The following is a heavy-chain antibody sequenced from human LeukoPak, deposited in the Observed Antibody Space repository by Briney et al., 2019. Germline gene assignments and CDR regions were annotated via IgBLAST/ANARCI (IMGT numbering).Heavy chain of an antibody. Sequence: GGSLRLSCAASGFTVSSSYMSWVRQAPGKGLEWVSVIYSGGSTYYADSVKGRFTISRDNSKNTLYLQMNSLRAEDTAVYYCARVEVRWQSRFLDYWGQGTLVTVSS. CDR1: GFTVSSSY. CDR3: ARVEVRWQSRFLDY. D-gene: IGHD4-23*01. CDR2: IYSGGST. V-gene: IGHV3-66*01. J-gene: IGHJ4*02.